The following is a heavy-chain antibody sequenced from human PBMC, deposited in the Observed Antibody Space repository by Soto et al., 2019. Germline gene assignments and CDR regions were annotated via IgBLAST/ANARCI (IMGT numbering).Heavy chain of an antibody. CDR1: GFTFSSYA. CDR2: ISGSGGST. Sequence: SLRLSCAASGFTFSSYAMSWVRQAPGKGLEWVSVISGSGGSTYYADSVKGRFTISRDNSKNTLYLQMNSLRTEDTALYYCAKDIRSSSIYYGMDVWGQGTTVTVSS. J-gene: IGHJ6*02. V-gene: IGHV3-23*01. D-gene: IGHD6-6*01. CDR3: AKDIRSSSIYYGMDV.